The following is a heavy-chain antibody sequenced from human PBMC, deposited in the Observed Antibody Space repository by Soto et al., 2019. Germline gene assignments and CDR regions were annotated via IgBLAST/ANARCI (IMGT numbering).Heavy chain of an antibody. Sequence: EVQLVESGGRSVQPGTSLRISCAASGFTFGSYWMDWVRQAPGKGLVWVSRVNGDGSITTYADSVKGRFTISRDNAGNTLYLQMTSLRADDTAVYYCSRETLWFGESPKSGGQGTLVTVSS. J-gene: IGHJ4*02. CDR1: GFTFGSYW. V-gene: IGHV3-74*01. D-gene: IGHD3-10*01. CDR2: VNGDGSIT. CDR3: SRETLWFGESPKS.